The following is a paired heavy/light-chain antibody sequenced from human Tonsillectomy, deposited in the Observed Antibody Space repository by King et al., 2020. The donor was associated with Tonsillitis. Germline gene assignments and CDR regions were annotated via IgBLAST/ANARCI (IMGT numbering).Heavy chain of an antibody. Sequence: QVQLQQWGAGLLKPSETLSLTCAVSGGSFSGYHWTWIRQPPGKGLEWIGEINHSGSTSYNPSLKSRLTISVDTSKKQFSLNLTSVTAADTAVYYCASHIGTRRGGSWGQGTLVTVSS. CDR1: GGSFSGYH. D-gene: IGHD6-6*01. J-gene: IGHJ5*02. CDR2: INHSGST. CDR3: ASHIGTRRGGS. V-gene: IGHV4-34*01.
Light chain of an antibody. CDR3: QQTYSPPRT. V-gene: IGKV1-39*01. CDR1: QTISSY. CDR2: AAS. J-gene: IGKJ1*01. Sequence: DIQMTQSPSSLSASVGDRVTITCRASQTISSYLNWYQQKPGKAPKLLIYAASSLQSGVPSRFSGSGSGTDYTLTISSLQPEDFATYYCQQTYSPPRTFGQGTKVEIK.